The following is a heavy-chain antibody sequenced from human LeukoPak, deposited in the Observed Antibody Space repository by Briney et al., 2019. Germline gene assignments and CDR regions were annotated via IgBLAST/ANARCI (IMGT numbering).Heavy chain of an antibody. V-gene: IGHV4-4*08. CDR3: ARHAKGRIANWYFDL. J-gene: IGHJ2*01. CDR2: IYSSGTT. CDR1: GASISGYY. Sequence: PSETLSLTCTVSGASISGYYWSWIRQPPGKGLEWIGYIYSSGTTNYNPSLESRVTFSVDTSKNQFSLDLTSVTAADTAMYYCARHAKGRIANWYFDLWGRGTLVIVSS.